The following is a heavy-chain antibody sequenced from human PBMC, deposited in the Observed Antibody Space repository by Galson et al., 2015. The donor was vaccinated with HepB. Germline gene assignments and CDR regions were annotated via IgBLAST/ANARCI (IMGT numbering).Heavy chain of an antibody. CDR1: GFTFSSYT. Sequence: SLRLSCAASGFTFSSYTMNWVRQAPGKGLESVSYISSTGTTMYYADSAKGRFTIPRDNAQNSLYLQMNSLRDEDTAVYYCERVYFGSGSSSAYWYFDRWGRGALVTVSS. J-gene: IGHJ2*01. D-gene: IGHD3-10*01. CDR3: ERVYFGSGSSSAYWYFDR. V-gene: IGHV3-48*02. CDR2: ISSTGTTM.